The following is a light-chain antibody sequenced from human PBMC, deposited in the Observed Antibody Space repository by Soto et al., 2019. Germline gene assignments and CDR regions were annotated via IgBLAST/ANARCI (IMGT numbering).Light chain of an antibody. Sequence: PGERATLSCRASQSVSIYLAWYQQKPGQAPRLLIYDASNRATGIPARFSGSGSGTDFTLTISSLEPEDFAVYYCQQRSNWPPEITFSQGTRLEIK. CDR3: QQRSNWPPEIT. J-gene: IGKJ5*01. V-gene: IGKV3-11*01. CDR1: QSVSIY. CDR2: DAS.